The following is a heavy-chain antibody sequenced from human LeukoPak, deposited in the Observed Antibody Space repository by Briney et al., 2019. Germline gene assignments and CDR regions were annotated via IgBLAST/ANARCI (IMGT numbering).Heavy chain of an antibody. J-gene: IGHJ5*02. CDR3: ARAIQYRFDP. D-gene: IGHD2/OR15-2a*01. CDR1: GFTVSSNY. V-gene: IGHV3-66*01. CDR2: IYAAGNT. Sequence: GGSLRLSCAASGFTVSSNYVSWVRQGPGKGLEWVSVIYAAGNTYYADSVKGRFTISRDNSKNTLYLQMSSLRAEDTAVYYCARAIQYRFDPWGQGTLVTVFS.